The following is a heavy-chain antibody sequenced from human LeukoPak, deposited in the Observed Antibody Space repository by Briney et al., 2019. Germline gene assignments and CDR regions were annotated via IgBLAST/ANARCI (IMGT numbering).Heavy chain of an antibody. Sequence: GESLKISCKGSGYSFTSYWIGWVRQMPGKGLEWMGIIYPGDSDTRYSPSFQGQVTISADKSISTAYLQWSSLKASDTAMYYCARLSSGDCSGGSCSTAFDYWGQGTLVTVSS. J-gene: IGHJ4*02. CDR1: GYSFTSYW. V-gene: IGHV5-51*01. D-gene: IGHD2-15*01. CDR3: ARLSSGDCSGGSCSTAFDY. CDR2: IYPGDSDT.